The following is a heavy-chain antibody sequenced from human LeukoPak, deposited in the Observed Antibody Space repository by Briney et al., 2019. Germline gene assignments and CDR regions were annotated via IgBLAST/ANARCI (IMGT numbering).Heavy chain of an antibody. Sequence: PSETLCLTCTVSGGSISSYYWSWVRQPPGKGLECIGYIYNSGSTNYNPSLKSRVTVSVDTSKNQFSLKLRSVTAADTAVYYCARARPDTAMAVDYWGQGTLVTVSS. J-gene: IGHJ4*02. CDR1: GGSISSYY. CDR3: ARARPDTAMAVDY. CDR2: IYNSGST. D-gene: IGHD5-18*01. V-gene: IGHV4-59*01.